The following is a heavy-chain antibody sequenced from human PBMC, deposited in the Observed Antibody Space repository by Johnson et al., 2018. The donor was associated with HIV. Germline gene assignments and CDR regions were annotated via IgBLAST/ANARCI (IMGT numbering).Heavy chain of an antibody. CDR1: RITLSSYG. Sequence: QMMLVESGGGVVQPGRSLRLSCAASRITLSSYGMHWVRQAPGKGLEWVAVISYDGSNKYYADSVKGRFTISRDNSKNTLYLQMNSLRAEDTAVYYCARARTVVIARPDAFDIWGQGTMVTVAS. CDR2: ISYDGSNK. CDR3: ARARTVVIARPDAFDI. J-gene: IGHJ3*02. D-gene: IGHD2-21*01. V-gene: IGHV3-30*03.